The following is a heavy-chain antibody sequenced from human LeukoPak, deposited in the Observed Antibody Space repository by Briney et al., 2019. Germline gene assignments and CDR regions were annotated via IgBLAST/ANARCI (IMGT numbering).Heavy chain of an antibody. CDR1: GGSFSGYY. V-gene: IGHV4-34*01. J-gene: IGHJ4*02. CDR3: AREAYYYDSSGYSRLSDY. CDR2: IYYSGST. D-gene: IGHD3-22*01. Sequence: SETLSLTCAVYGGSFSGYYWGWIRQPPGKGLEWIGSIYYSGSTYYNPSLKSRVTISVDTSKNQFSLKLSSVTAADTAVYYCAREAYYYDSSGYSRLSDYWGQGTLVTVSS.